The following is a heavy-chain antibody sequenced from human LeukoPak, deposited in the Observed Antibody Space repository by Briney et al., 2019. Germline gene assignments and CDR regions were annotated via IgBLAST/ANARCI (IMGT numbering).Heavy chain of an antibody. J-gene: IGHJ3*02. V-gene: IGHV3-15*01. CDR2: IKSKTDGGTR. CDR1: GFTSSNAW. CDR3: TTFDYAAFLI. D-gene: IGHD4/OR15-4a*01. Sequence: GGSLRLSCAVSGFTSSNAWMRWVRQAPGKGLEWVGRIKSKTDGGTRDYAAPVKGIFTISRDDSKNTLYLQMNSLKTEDTAVYYCTTFDYAAFLIWGQGTMVTVSS.